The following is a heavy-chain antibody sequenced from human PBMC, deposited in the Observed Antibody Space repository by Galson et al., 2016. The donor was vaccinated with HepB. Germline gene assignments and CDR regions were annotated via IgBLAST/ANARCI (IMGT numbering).Heavy chain of an antibody. V-gene: IGHV1-3*01. CDR3: ARGDYDILTGYYVASFDV. CDR2: INAGNGNT. D-gene: IGHD3-9*01. CDR1: GYSFNSYA. J-gene: IGHJ3*01. Sequence: KVSCKGSGYSFNSYALHWVRQAPGQRLEWVGWINAGNGNTRSSQKFQGRVTITSDTSASTVYMELSSLRPEDTAIYYCARGDYDILTGYYVASFDVWGQGTMVTVSS.